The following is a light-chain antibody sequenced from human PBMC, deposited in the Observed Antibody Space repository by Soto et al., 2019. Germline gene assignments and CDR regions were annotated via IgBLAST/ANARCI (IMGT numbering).Light chain of an antibody. J-gene: IGLJ1*01. CDR2: EVS. CDR1: SSDVGGYNY. Sequence: QSVLTQPPSASGSPGQSVTISCTGTSSDVGGYNYVSWYQQHPGKTPQLMIYEVSKRPSGVPDRFSGSKPGNTSSVTVSGLHAEDAADYYCSSYAGLNNLVFGTGTKLTVL. CDR3: SSYAGLNNLV. V-gene: IGLV2-8*01.